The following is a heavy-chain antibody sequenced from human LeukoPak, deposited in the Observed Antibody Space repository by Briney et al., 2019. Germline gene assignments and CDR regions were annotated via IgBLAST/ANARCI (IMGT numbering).Heavy chain of an antibody. D-gene: IGHD5-18*01. CDR2: IIPILGIS. Sequence: SVKVSCKASGGTFSSYAISWVRQAPGQGLEWMGRIIPILGISNYAQKFQGRVTITADKSTSTAYMELSSLRSEDTAVYYCARDPTVDTAMVSDPDYWGQGTLVTVSS. J-gene: IGHJ4*02. V-gene: IGHV1-69*04. CDR3: ARDPTVDTAMVSDPDY. CDR1: GGTFSSYA.